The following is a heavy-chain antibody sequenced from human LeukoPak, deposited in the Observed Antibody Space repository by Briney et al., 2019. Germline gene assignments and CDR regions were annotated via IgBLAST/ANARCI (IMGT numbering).Heavy chain of an antibody. V-gene: IGHV1-46*01. CDR1: GYTFTSYY. J-gene: IGHJ6*03. CDR2: INPSGGST. CDR3: ARDGGRITIFGVVFSYYYYYYYMDV. D-gene: IGHD3-3*01. Sequence: GASVKVSCKASGYTFTSYYMHWVRQAPGQGLEWMGIINPSGGSTSYAQKFQGRVTMTRDMSTSTVYMELSSLRSGDTAVYYCARDGGRITIFGVVFSYYYYYYYMDVWGKGTTVTVSS.